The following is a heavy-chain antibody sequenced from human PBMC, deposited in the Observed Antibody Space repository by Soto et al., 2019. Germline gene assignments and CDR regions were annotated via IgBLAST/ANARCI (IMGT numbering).Heavy chain of an antibody. Sequence: EVQLVETGGGLIQPGGSLRLSCAASGFTVSSNYMSWVRQAPGKGLEWVSVIYSGGSTYYADSVKGRFTISRDNSKNTLYLQMNSLRAEDTAVHYCARLMTYYDFWSGYYTGGGYFDYWGQGTLVTVSS. CDR2: IYSGGST. J-gene: IGHJ4*02. CDR3: ARLMTYYDFWSGYYTGGGYFDY. V-gene: IGHV3-53*02. CDR1: GFTVSSNY. D-gene: IGHD3-3*01.